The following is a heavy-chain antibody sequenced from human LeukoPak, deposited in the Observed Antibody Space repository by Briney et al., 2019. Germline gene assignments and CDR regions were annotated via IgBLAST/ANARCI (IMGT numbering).Heavy chain of an antibody. CDR1: GFTFSSYS. Sequence: GGSLRLSCAASGFTFSSYSMNWVRQAPGKGLEWVSYISSSSNTIYYADSVKGRFTISRDNAKNSLYLQMNSLRDEDTAVYCCARHILTKQAYSGYDNWGQGTLVTVSS. V-gene: IGHV3-48*02. D-gene: IGHD5-12*01. CDR3: ARHILTKQAYSGYDN. J-gene: IGHJ4*02. CDR2: ISSSSNTI.